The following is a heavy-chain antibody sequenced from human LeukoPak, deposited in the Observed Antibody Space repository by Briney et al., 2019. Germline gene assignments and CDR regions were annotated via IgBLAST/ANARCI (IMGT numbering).Heavy chain of an antibody. Sequence: GGSLRLSCAASGFTFSTFAMIWVRQAPGKGLEWVSAISGSGGSTYYADSVKGRFTISRDDSKNTLYLQMNSLRAEDTAVYYCAKSGYYDSSGYYEGGYYYYYMDVWGKGTTVTVSS. CDR2: ISGSGGST. CDR3: AKSGYYDSSGYYEGGYYYYYMDV. D-gene: IGHD3-22*01. J-gene: IGHJ6*03. V-gene: IGHV3-23*01. CDR1: GFTFSTFA.